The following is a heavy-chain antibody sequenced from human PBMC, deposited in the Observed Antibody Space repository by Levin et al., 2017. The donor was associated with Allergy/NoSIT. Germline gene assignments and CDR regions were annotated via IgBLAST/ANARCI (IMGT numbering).Heavy chain of an antibody. CDR3: ARGPNAYYHGSGKHRGAFDI. CDR1: GGSFSGYY. D-gene: IGHD3-10*01. V-gene: IGHV4-34*01. CDR2: INHSGST. J-gene: IGHJ3*02. Sequence: SETLSLTCAVYGGSFSGYYWSWIRQPPGKGLEWIGEINHSGSTNYNPSLKSRVTISVDTSKNQFSLKLSSVTAAGTAVYYRARGPNAYYHGSGKHRGAFDIWGQGTMVTVSS.